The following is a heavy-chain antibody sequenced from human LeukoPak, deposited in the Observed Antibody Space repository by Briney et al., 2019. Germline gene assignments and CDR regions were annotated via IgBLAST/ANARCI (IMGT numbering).Heavy chain of an antibody. Sequence: GGSLRLSCAAAGFTFSIYGMTWVRQAPGKGLEWVAVISSSGGSTDYADSVKGRFTISRDNPKNTLFLQMNSLRAEDTAVYYCAKGSSGYYFDYWGQGTLITVSS. CDR1: GFTFSIYG. J-gene: IGHJ4*02. CDR3: AKGSSGYYFDY. D-gene: IGHD3-22*01. CDR2: ISSSGGST. V-gene: IGHV3-23*01.